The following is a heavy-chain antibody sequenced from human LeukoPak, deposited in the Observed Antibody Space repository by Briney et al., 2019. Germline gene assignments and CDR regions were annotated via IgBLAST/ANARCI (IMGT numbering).Heavy chain of an antibody. CDR1: TDSTNTYY. CDR3: VRLRWELLAPYFDH. V-gene: IGHV4-59*01. CDR2: IFHSGST. J-gene: IGHJ4*02. D-gene: IGHD2-15*01. Sequence: PSETLSLTCSVSTDSTNTYYWTWIRQPPGKGLGWIGHIFHSGSTDYKPSFKNRVTISIDMSRKEFSLKLTSVTVADTAMYYCVRLRWELLAPYFDHWGQGAFVIVSS.